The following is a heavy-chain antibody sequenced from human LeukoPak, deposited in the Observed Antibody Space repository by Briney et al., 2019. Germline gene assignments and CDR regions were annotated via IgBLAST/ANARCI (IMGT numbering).Heavy chain of an antibody. CDR2: IYHSGST. Sequence: TLSLTCTVSGGSISSGGYYWSWIRQPPGKGLEWIGYIYHSGSTYYNPSLKSRVTISVDTSKNQFSLKLSSVTAADTAVYYCARQGRDGYNLAFDIWGQGTMVTVSS. D-gene: IGHD5-24*01. V-gene: IGHV4-30-2*01. J-gene: IGHJ3*02. CDR1: GGSISSGGYY. CDR3: ARQGRDGYNLAFDI.